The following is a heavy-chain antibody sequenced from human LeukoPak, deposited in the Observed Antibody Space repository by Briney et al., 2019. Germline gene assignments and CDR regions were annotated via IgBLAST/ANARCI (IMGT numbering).Heavy chain of an antibody. J-gene: IGHJ5*02. Sequence: GGSLRLSCAASGFTFSSYWMHWVRQAPGKGLVWVSRINNDGSRTSYADSVKGRFTISRDNAKNSLYLQMNSLRAEDTAVYYCARAAKEGSSWYWWFDPWGQGTLVTVSS. D-gene: IGHD6-13*01. CDR3: ARAAKEGSSWYWWFDP. CDR2: INNDGSRT. CDR1: GFTFSSYW. V-gene: IGHV3-74*01.